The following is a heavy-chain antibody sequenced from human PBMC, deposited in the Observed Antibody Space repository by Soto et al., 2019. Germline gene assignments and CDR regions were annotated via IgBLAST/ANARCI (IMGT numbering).Heavy chain of an antibody. Sequence: PGGSLRLSCAASGFTFSDYYMSWIRQAPGKGLEWVSYISSSGSTIYYADSAKGRFTISRDNAKNSLYLQMNSLRAEDTAVYYCARGSGYCSSTSCYDLHSGYDSDAFDIWGQGTMVTVSS. J-gene: IGHJ3*02. D-gene: IGHD2-2*03. CDR2: ISSSGSTI. CDR1: GFTFSDYY. V-gene: IGHV3-11*01. CDR3: ARGSGYCSSTSCYDLHSGYDSDAFDI.